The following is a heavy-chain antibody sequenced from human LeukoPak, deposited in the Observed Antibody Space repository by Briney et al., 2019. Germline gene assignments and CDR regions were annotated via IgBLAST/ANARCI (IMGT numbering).Heavy chain of an antibody. J-gene: IGHJ5*02. CDR3: AKDGAVAGTSSWLDP. CDR1: GFTFSSYG. CDR2: ISYDGSNK. D-gene: IGHD6-19*01. V-gene: IGHV3-30*18. Sequence: GGSLRLSCAASGFTFSSYGMHWVRQAPGKGLEWVAVISYDGSNKYYADSVKGRFTISRDNSKNTLYLQMNSLRAEDTAVYYCAKDGAVAGTSSWLDPWGQGTLVTVSS.